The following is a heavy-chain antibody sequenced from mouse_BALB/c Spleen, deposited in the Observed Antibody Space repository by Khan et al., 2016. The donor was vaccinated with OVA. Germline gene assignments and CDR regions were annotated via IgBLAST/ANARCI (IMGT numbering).Heavy chain of an antibody. CDR2: ISTYSGNT. D-gene: IGHD2-3*01. CDR3: ARPAYDGYYDY. V-gene: IGHV1S137*01. Sequence: QILLVQSGPELVRPGVSVKISCKGSGYTFTDYAMYWVKQSHAKSLEWIGLISTYSGNTNYNQKFKGKATMTVDKSSSTAYMELARLTSEDSAIYYCARPAYDGYYDYWGQGTTLTVSS. J-gene: IGHJ2*01. CDR1: GYTFTDYA.